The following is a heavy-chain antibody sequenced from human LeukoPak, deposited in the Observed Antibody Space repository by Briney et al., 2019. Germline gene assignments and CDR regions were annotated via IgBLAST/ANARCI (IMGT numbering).Heavy chain of an antibody. D-gene: IGHD1-26*01. CDR3: ARPSGVGDY. CDR1: GFTFIDYS. Sequence: GGSLRLSCAASGFTFIDYSMNWVRQAPGKGLEWVSYISSSSSTIYYADSVKGRFTISRDNAKNSLYLQMNSLRAEDTAVYYCARPSGVGDYWGQGTLVTVSS. CDR2: ISSSSSTI. V-gene: IGHV3-48*01. J-gene: IGHJ4*02.